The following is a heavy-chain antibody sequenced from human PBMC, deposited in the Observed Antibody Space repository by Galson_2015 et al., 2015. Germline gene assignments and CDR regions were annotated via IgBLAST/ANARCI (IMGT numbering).Heavy chain of an antibody. J-gene: IGHJ5*02. V-gene: IGHV1-18*01. CDR2: ISTYNGNT. CDR1: GYPFNKYG. D-gene: IGHD2-2*03. Sequence: SVKVSCKASGYPFNKYGINWVRQAPGQGLEWMGWISTYNGNTNFAQKVQGRVSMTTDSSTSTVYMELRSLRSDDTAVYYCARSPPGYCSSSSCSAPSNDWFDPWGQGTLVTVSS. CDR3: ARSPPGYCSSSSCSAPSNDWFDP.